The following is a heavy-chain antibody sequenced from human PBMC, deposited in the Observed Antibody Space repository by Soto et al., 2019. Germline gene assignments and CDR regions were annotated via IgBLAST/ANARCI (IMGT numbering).Heavy chain of an antibody. D-gene: IGHD6-19*01. CDR2: ISGSGGST. CDR1: GFTFSSYA. Sequence: GGSLRLSCAASGFTFSSYAMSWVRQAPGKGLEWVSAISGSGGSTYYADSVKGRFTISRDNSKNTLYLQMNSLRAEDTAVYYCAKDQNDSSGDYYYYYGMDVWGQGTTVTVSS. J-gene: IGHJ6*02. V-gene: IGHV3-23*01. CDR3: AKDQNDSSGDYYYYYGMDV.